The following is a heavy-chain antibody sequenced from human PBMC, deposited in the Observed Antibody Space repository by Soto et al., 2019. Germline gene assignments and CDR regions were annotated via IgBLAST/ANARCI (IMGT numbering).Heavy chain of an antibody. V-gene: IGHV5-10-1*01. Sequence: GESLKISCKGSGYSFTSYWISWVRQMPGKGLEWMGRIDPSDSYTNYSPSFQGHVTISADKSISTAYLQWSSLKASDTAMYYCARIAAARGRYYYYGMDVWGQGTTVTVS. CDR1: GYSFTSYW. CDR3: ARIAAARGRYYYYGMDV. J-gene: IGHJ6*02. D-gene: IGHD6-13*01. CDR2: IDPSDSYT.